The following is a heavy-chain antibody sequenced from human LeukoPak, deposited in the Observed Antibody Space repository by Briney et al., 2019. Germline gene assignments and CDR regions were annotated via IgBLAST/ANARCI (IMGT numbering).Heavy chain of an antibody. CDR3: ASRVADDYRGYYYYYYGMDV. CDR1: GGSISSGDYY. D-gene: IGHD5-12*01. Sequence: NPSQTLSLTCTVSGGSISSGDYYWSWIRQPPGKGLEWIGYIYYSGSTYYNPSLKSRVTISVDTSKNQFSLKLSSVTAADTAVYYCASRVADDYRGYYYYYYGMDVWGQGTTVTVSS. V-gene: IGHV4-30-4*01. J-gene: IGHJ6*02. CDR2: IYYSGST.